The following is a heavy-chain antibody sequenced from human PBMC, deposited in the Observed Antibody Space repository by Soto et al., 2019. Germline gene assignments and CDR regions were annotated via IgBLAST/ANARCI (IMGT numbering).Heavy chain of an antibody. CDR3: AKDSCSSATCCLDH. CDR1: GFTFNNYA. J-gene: IGHJ4*02. CDR2: FIAIVGST. V-gene: IGHV3-23*01. D-gene: IGHD2-2*01. Sequence: GESLKISCAASGFTFNNYAMSWVRQAPGKGLEWVSSFIAIVGSTYYADSVKGRFTISRDNSKNTLSLQMNSLRGEDTAVYYCAKDSCSSATCCLDHWGQGTLVTVSS.